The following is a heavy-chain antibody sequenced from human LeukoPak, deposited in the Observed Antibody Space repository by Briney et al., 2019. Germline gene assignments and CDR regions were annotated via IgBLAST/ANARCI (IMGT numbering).Heavy chain of an antibody. CDR1: GFILSSFA. V-gene: IGHV3-23*01. J-gene: IGHJ1*01. Sequence: GGSLRLSCTSSGFILSSFAMSWVRQAPGKGLEWVSSISSPGGNTYYADSVKGRFTISRDISKNLVYLQTNSLRAEDTAVYYCAKTRNGYTTEYLQHWGQGTLVIVSS. CDR2: ISSPGGNT. CDR3: AKTRNGYTTEYLQH. D-gene: IGHD5-12*01.